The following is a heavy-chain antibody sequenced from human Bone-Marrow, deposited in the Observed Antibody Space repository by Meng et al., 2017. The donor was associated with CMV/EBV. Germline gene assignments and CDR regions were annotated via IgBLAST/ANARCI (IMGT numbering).Heavy chain of an antibody. J-gene: IGHJ4*02. CDR3: ARDHLAPDYDILTGSLDY. CDR2: ISYDGSNK. CDR1: GFTFSSYA. V-gene: IGHV3-30*04. D-gene: IGHD3-9*01. Sequence: GGSLRLSCAASGFTFSSYAMHWVRQAPGKGLEWVAVISYDGSNKYYADSVKGRFTISRDNSKNTLYLQMNSLRAEDTAVYYCARDHLAPDYDILTGSLDYWGQGTLVTVSS.